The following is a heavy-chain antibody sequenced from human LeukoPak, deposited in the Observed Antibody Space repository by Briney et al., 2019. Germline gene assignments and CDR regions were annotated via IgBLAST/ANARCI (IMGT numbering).Heavy chain of an antibody. CDR2: MFYRGST. D-gene: IGHD2-15*01. V-gene: IGHV4-39*01. CDR1: GASICTSTHY. J-gene: IGHJ4*02. CDR3: VRQGGWGGAASLIDF. Sequence: SETLSLTCTVSGASICTSTHYWAWIRQPPGKGLEWIGSMFYRGSTYYNASLKSRVTLSVDTSSNQFSLKLSSVTASDTAIFYCVRQGGWGGAASLIDFWGQGTLVTVSS.